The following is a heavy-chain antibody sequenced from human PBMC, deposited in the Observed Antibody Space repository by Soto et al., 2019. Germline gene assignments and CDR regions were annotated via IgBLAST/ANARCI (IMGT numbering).Heavy chain of an antibody. CDR3: ARPLETGKNCYGVDV. V-gene: IGHV5-51*01. J-gene: IGHJ6*02. CDR2: IYPGDSDT. CDR1: GYSFTSYW. Sequence: GESLKISCKGSGYSFTSYWIGWVRQMPGKGLEWMGIIYPGDSDTRYSPSFQGQVTISADKSISTAYLQWSSLKASDTAMYYCARPLETGKNCYGVDVWAQRTTLPVSS. D-gene: IGHD3-9*01.